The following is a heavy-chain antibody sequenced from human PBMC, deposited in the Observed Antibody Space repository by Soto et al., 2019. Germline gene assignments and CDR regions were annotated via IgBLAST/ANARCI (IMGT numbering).Heavy chain of an antibody. CDR1: GFTFSDYY. CDR2: ISGTGSYT. D-gene: IGHD3-3*01. J-gene: IGHJ6*02. Sequence: PRLSCAVSGFTFSDYYMSWIRQARGKGLEWLSYISGTGSYTNYADSVKGRFTISRDNAKNSLYLQMNSLRAEDTAMYYCARAPTGRYDFWSGSNYYHYGMDVWGQGXTVTVSS. CDR3: ARAPTGRYDFWSGSNYYHYGMDV. V-gene: IGHV3-11*06.